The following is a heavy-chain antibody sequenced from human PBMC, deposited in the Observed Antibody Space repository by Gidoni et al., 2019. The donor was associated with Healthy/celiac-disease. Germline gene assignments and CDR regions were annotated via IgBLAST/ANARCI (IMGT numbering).Heavy chain of an antibody. CDR2: IYSGGRT. V-gene: IGHV3-66*02. CDR3: ARDYGGYRDAFDI. J-gene: IGHJ3*02. CDR1: GFTVSSNY. Sequence: EVQLVESGGGLVQPGGSLRLSCAASGFTVSSNYMSWVRQAQGKGLEWVPVIYSGGRTYYADSVKGRFTISRDNSKNTLYLKMNSLRAEDTAVYYCARDYGGYRDAFDIWGQGTMVTVSS. D-gene: IGHD4-17*01.